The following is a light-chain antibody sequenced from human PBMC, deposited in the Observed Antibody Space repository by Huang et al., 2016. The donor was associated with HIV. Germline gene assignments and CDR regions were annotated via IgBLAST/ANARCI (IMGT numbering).Light chain of an antibody. CDR1: QSVNSY. CDR3: QQYNNWPRT. Sequence: EIVMTQSPATLSVSPGERATLSCRASQSVNSYLAWYQQKPGQAPRLIIYGASTRATGLPDRVSGSGSGTEFTLTISSLQSEDFAVYYCQQYNNWPRTFGQGTKVEIK. V-gene: IGKV3-15*01. J-gene: IGKJ1*01. CDR2: GAS.